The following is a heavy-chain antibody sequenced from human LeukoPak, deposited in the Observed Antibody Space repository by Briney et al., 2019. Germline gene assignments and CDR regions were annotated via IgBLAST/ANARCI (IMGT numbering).Heavy chain of an antibody. J-gene: IGHJ4*02. CDR1: GYTMNSGYY. Sequence: SETLSLTCNVSGYTMNSGYYWSWIRQTPGGGLEWIGETTHSGSTDYNPSLKSRVSVSVDTSKNQFSLRLTSVTAADTAVYYCARGPAYSWLRSGSVCFFDFWGQGVLVTVSS. D-gene: IGHD3-10*01. CDR3: ARGPAYSWLRSGSVCFFDF. V-gene: IGHV4-34*01. CDR2: TTHSGST.